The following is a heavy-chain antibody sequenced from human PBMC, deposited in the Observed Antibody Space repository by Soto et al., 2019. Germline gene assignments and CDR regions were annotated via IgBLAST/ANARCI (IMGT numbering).Heavy chain of an antibody. CDR2: ISYDGSNK. CDR3: AKEGRSYDDFWRGSVGSFDV. Sequence: QVHLVESGGGVVHPGKSLRLSCAVSGFTFSSHAMHWVRQAPGKGLEWVTYISYDGSNKAYGDFVKCRFTISRDNSRSIMYLQMNNLTSEDTGLYYCAKEGRSYDDFWRGSVGSFDVWGQGTMVTVSS. V-gene: IGHV3-30*18. CDR1: GFTFSSHA. J-gene: IGHJ3*01. D-gene: IGHD3-3*01.